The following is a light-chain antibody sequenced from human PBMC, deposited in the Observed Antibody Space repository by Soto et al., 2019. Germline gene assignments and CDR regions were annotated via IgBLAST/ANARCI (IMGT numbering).Light chain of an antibody. J-gene: IGKJ1*01. Sequence: IGMTQSPATLSVSPEERATLSCRASQSVSSNLAWYQQKPGQAPRLLIYGASTRATGIPARFSGSGSGTEFTLTISSLQSEDFAVYYCQQYNNWPPWTVGQGTKVDIK. CDR3: QQYNNWPPWT. CDR1: QSVSSN. CDR2: GAS. V-gene: IGKV3-15*01.